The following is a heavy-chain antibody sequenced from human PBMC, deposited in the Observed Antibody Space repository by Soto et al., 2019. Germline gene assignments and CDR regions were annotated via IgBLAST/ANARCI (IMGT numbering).Heavy chain of an antibody. CDR1: GDTFSFYT. CDR3: AASYGSGYRAFDY. D-gene: IGHD3-10*01. J-gene: IGHJ4*02. Sequence: QVQLVQSGTEVKKPGSSVNVSCKASGDTFSFYTINWVRQSPGLGLEWVGRINPIVSMSNYAQKFQGRVSMTADKTTSTANMELRSLRSDDTAMYFCAASYGSGYRAFDYWGQGALVTVSS. V-gene: IGHV1-69*02. CDR2: INPIVSMS.